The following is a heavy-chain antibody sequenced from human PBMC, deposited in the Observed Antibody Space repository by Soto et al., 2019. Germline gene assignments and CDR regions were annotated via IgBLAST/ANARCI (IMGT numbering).Heavy chain of an antibody. CDR3: ARSRIAAAGGALDY. D-gene: IGHD6-13*01. V-gene: IGHV4-39*01. J-gene: IGHJ4*02. CDR1: GGSISSSSYY. Sequence: PSETLSLTCTVSGGSISSSSYYWGWIRQPPGKGLEWIGSIYYSGSTYYNPSLKSRVTISVDTSKNQFSLKLSSVTAADTAVYYCARSRIAAAGGALDYWGQGTLVTVS. CDR2: IYYSGST.